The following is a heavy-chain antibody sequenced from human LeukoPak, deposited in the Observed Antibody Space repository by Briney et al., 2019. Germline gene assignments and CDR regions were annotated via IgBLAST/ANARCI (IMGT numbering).Heavy chain of an antibody. Sequence: SETLSLTCTVSGGPISSGGYYWSWIRQHPGKGLEWIGYIYYSGSTYYNPSLKSRVTISVDTSKNQFSLKLSSVTAADTAVYYCARTVVPADPYFDYWGQGTLVTVSS. CDR1: GGPISSGGYY. J-gene: IGHJ4*02. V-gene: IGHV4-31*03. CDR2: IYYSGST. CDR3: ARTVVPADPYFDY. D-gene: IGHD2-2*01.